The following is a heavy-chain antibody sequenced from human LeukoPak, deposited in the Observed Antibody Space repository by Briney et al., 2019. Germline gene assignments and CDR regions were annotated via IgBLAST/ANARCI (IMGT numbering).Heavy chain of an antibody. CDR3: ARHKLPGIAAAGFDY. Sequence: PSETLSLTCTVSGGSISSSSYYWGWIRRPPGKGLEWIGYIYYSGSTNYNPSLKSRVTISVDTSKNQFSLKLSSVTAADTAVYYCARHKLPGIAAAGFDYWGQGTLVTVSS. V-gene: IGHV4-61*05. CDR1: GGSISSSSYY. CDR2: IYYSGST. D-gene: IGHD6-13*01. J-gene: IGHJ4*02.